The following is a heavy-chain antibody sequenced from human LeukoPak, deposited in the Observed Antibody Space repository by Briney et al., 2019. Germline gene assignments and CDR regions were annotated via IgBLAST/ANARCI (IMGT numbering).Heavy chain of an antibody. J-gene: IGHJ3*02. CDR3: ARRNDFDI. CDR2: IYSSETT. CDR1: GGSITGYH. Sequence: PSETLSLTCTVSGGSITGYHWSWIRQPPGKGLEWIGYIYSSETTNYKPSPKSRVTISADTSKNQFSLKLTSVTAADTAIYYCARRNDFDIWGQGTMVTVSS. V-gene: IGHV4-4*08.